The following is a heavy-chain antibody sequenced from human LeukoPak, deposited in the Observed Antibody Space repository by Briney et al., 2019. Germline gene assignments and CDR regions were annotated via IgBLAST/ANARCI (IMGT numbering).Heavy chain of an antibody. CDR1: GFTVSSNY. V-gene: IGHV3-66*04. D-gene: IGHD6-13*01. CDR3: AKQGVAGSSWYAFDV. Sequence: GGSLRLSRAASGFTVSSNYMSCVPEAPGGRVEWVCVIYSVSRTYYADSVKSRFTIYRENSKNTLYLQMNSLRAEDTAVYYWAKQGVAGSSWYAFDVWGQGTMVTVSS. CDR2: IYSVSRT. J-gene: IGHJ3*01.